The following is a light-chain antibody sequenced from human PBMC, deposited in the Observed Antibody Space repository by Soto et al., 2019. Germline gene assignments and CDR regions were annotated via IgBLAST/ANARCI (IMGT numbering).Light chain of an antibody. J-gene: IGKJ1*01. V-gene: IGKV3-20*01. CDR3: LQPGSTRT. Sequence: ELVLTQSPGTLSLSPGERATLSCRASQSFSSSYLAWYQQKPGQAPKVLIYGASSRASGIPDRFSGSGSGTDFTLTISRLEPEDFAVYYCLQPGSTRTFGQGTKVQIK. CDR2: GAS. CDR1: QSFSSSY.